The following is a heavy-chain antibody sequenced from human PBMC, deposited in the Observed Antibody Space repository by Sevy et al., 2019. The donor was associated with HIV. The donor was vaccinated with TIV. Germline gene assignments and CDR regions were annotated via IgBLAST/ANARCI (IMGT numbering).Heavy chain of an antibody. CDR1: GGSISSYY. Sequence: SETLSLTCTVSGGSISSYYWSWIRQPPGKGLEWIGYIYYSGSTNYNPSLKSRVTISVDTSKNQFSLKLSSVTAADTAVYYCARANVLRYFDWLLLSAFDIWGQGTMVTVS. J-gene: IGHJ3*02. CDR2: IYYSGST. D-gene: IGHD3-9*01. V-gene: IGHV4-59*01. CDR3: ARANVLRYFDWLLLSAFDI.